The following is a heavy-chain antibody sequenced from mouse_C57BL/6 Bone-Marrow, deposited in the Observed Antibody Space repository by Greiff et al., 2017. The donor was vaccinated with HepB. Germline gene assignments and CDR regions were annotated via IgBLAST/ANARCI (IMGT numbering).Heavy chain of an antibody. CDR1: GFTFTDYY. J-gene: IGHJ3*01. CDR2: IRNKANGYTT. CDR3: ARSSDGYSFAY. Sequence: EVKLVESGGGLVQPGGSLSLSCAASGFTFTDYYMSWVRQPPGKALEWLGFIRNKANGYTTEYSASVKGRFTISRDDSQSILYLQMNALRAEDSATYYCARSSDGYSFAYWGQGTLVTVSA. D-gene: IGHD2-3*01. V-gene: IGHV7-3*01.